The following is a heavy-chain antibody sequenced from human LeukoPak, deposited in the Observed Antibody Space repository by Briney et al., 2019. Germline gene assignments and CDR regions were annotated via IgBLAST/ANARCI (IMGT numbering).Heavy chain of an antibody. CDR2: ISSVSSYI. CDR1: GFTFSTYT. V-gene: IGHV3-21*01. J-gene: IGHJ4*02. CDR3: ATSYSSGWSQSFDY. Sequence: GGSLRLSCAASGFTFSTYTMNWVRQAPGKGLEWVSSISSVSSYIYYADSVKGRFTISRDNAKSSLYLQTNSLRAEDTAVYYCATSYSSGWSQSFDYWGQGTLVTVSS. D-gene: IGHD6-19*01.